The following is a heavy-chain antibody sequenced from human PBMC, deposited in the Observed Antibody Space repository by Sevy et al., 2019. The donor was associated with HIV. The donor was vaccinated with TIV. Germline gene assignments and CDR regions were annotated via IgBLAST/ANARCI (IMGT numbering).Heavy chain of an antibody. Sequence: GGSLRLSCAASGFNFNTYSMNWIRQAPGKGLEWVSSISSRSTYIDYADSVKGRFIISRDNAKNSLYLQMNSLGAEDTAVYYCARDGGCSTTSCLLYFDSWGQGTPVTVSS. CDR2: ISSRSTYI. V-gene: IGHV3-21*01. CDR3: ARDGGCSTTSCLLYFDS. CDR1: GFNFNTYS. D-gene: IGHD2-2*01. J-gene: IGHJ4*02.